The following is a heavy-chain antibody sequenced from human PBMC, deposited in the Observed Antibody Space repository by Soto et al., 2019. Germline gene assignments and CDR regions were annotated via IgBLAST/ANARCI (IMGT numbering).Heavy chain of an antibody. CDR2: IWYDGSNK. Sequence: GGSLRLSCAASGFTFSSYGMHWVRQAPGKGLEWVAVIWYDGSNKYYADSVKGRFTISRDNSKNTLYLQMNSLRAEDTAVYYCARDLYDSWSGIDMDVWGKGTTVTVSS. D-gene: IGHD3-3*01. CDR1: GFTFSSYG. CDR3: ARDLYDSWSGIDMDV. V-gene: IGHV3-33*01. J-gene: IGHJ6*03.